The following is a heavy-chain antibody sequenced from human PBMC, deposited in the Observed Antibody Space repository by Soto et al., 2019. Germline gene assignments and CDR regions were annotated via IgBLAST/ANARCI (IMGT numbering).Heavy chain of an antibody. CDR3: ARERTGTASMDV. CDR1: GYTFTSYD. CDR2: MNPNSGNT. Sequence: QVQLVQSGAEVKKPGASLKVSCKASGYTFTSYDINWVRQATGQGLEWMGWMNPNSGNTGYAQKLQGRVTMTRNTSISTAYMELSSLRSEDTAVYYCARERTGTASMDVWGQGTTVTVSS. J-gene: IGHJ6*02. D-gene: IGHD1-1*01. V-gene: IGHV1-8*01.